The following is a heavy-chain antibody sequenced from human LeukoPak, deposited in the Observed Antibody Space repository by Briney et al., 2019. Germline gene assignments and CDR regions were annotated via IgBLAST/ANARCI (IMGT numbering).Heavy chain of an antibody. CDR3: ARGGDDFWSGYYFDY. J-gene: IGHJ4*02. CDR2: IYTSEST. CDR1: GGSISSYY. D-gene: IGHD3-3*01. V-gene: IGHV4-4*07. Sequence: SETLFLTCTVSGGSISSYYWSWIRQPAGKGLEWIGRIYTSESTNYNPSLKSRVTMSVDTSENQFSLKPSSVTAADTAVYYCARGGDDFWSGYYFDYWGQGTLVTVSS.